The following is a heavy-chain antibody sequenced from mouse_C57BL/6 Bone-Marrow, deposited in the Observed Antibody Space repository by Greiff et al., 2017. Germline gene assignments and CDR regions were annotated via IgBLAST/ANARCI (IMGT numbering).Heavy chain of an antibody. CDR3: VRGPGYSDPYAMDD. D-gene: IGHD2-12*01. J-gene: IGHJ4*01. CDR2: IDPNSGGT. CDR1: GYTFTRYW. Sequence: QVQLQQPGAELVKPGASVKLSCKASGYTFTRYWMHWVKQRPGRGLEWIGRIDPNSGGTKYNEKFTSKATLTGDKPYSTTYMQRSSLTSEDSAGDYCVRGPGYSDPYAMDDWGQGTSVTVAS. V-gene: IGHV1-72*01.